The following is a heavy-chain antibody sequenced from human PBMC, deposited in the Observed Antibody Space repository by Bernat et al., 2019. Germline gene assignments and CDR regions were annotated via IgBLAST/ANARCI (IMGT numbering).Heavy chain of an antibody. Sequence: EVQLVESGGGLVQPGGSLRLSCAASGFTFSRYWMSWVRQAPGKGLEWVANIKQDGSEKYYVDSVKGRFTISRDNAKNSLYLQMNSLRAEDTAGYYCARSASSGWYRPDYWGQGTLVTVSS. D-gene: IGHD6-19*01. CDR2: IKQDGSEK. CDR3: ARSASSGWYRPDY. J-gene: IGHJ4*02. V-gene: IGHV3-7*03. CDR1: GFTFSRYW.